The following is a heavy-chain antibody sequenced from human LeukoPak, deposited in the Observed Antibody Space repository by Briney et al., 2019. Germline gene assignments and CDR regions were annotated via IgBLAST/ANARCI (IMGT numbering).Heavy chain of an antibody. CDR1: GYTFTGYY. V-gene: IGHV1-2*02. D-gene: IGHD6-13*01. Sequence: ASVKVSCKASGYTFTGYYIHWVRQAPGQGLEWMGWINPNSGGTNYAQKLQGRVTMTTDTSTSAAYMELRSLRSDDTAVYYCASQPSSSWYEGGYWGQGTLVTVSS. J-gene: IGHJ4*02. CDR3: ASQPSSSWYEGGY. CDR2: INPNSGGT.